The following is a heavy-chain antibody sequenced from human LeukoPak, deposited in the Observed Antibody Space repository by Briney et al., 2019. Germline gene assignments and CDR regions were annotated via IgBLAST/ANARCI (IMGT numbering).Heavy chain of an antibody. V-gene: IGHV1-46*01. Sequence: ASVKVSCKASGYPFTSYYMHWVGQAPGQGLEWMGMINPSGGSATYAQKFQGRVTMTRDTSTNTFYMELSSLRSDDTAVYFCAKDVEGSIDYWGQGTLVTVSS. J-gene: IGHJ4*02. CDR3: AKDVEGSIDY. CDR1: GYPFTSYY. D-gene: IGHD2-21*01. CDR2: INPSGGSA.